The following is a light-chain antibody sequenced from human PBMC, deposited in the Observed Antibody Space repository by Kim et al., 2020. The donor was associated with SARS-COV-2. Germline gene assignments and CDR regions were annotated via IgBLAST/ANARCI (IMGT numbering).Light chain of an antibody. V-gene: IGKV3-20*01. Sequence: APGRTATLSCRASQSVSSSYLAWYQSKPGQAPRLLIYGASSRATGVPDRFSGSGSGTDFTLTITRLEPEDFAVYYCQQYGNSPHTFGQGTKVDIK. CDR2: GAS. CDR3: QQYGNSPHT. CDR1: QSVSSSY. J-gene: IGKJ1*01.